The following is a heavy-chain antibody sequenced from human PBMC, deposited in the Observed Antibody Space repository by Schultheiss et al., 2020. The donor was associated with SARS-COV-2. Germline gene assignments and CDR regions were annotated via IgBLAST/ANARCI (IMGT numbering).Heavy chain of an antibody. V-gene: IGHV4-59*12. CDR3: ARAGIAAAGTGFDY. J-gene: IGHJ4*02. Sequence: SETLSLTCTVSGGSISSYYWSWIRQPPGKGLEWIGYIYYSGSTYYNPSLKSRVTISVDTSKNQFSLKLSSVTAADTAVYYCARAGIAAAGTGFDYWGQGTLVTVSS. CDR2: IYYSGST. CDR1: GGSISSYY. D-gene: IGHD6-13*01.